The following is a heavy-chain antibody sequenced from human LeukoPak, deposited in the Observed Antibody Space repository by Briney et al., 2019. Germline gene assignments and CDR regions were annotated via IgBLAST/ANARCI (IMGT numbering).Heavy chain of an antibody. V-gene: IGHV1-69*02. CDR3: ATEGIAAAVSDAFDI. J-gene: IGHJ3*02. CDR1: GGTFTSYT. CDR2: IIPILGIA. Sequence: SVKVSCKASGGTFTSYTISWVRQAPGQGLEWMGKIIPILGIANYAQKFQGRVTITADKSTSTAYMELSSLRSEDTAVYYCATEGIAAAVSDAFDIWGQGTMVTVSS. D-gene: IGHD6-13*01.